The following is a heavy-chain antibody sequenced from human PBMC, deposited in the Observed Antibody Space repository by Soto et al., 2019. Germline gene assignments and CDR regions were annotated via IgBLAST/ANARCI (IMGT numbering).Heavy chain of an antibody. CDR2: ISYSGST. D-gene: IGHD2-15*01. CDR1: GGSVSSGNYY. J-gene: IGHJ4*02. CDR3: ATIGTPATRLSYFDF. Sequence: QVQLQESGPGLVKPSQTLSLTCTVSGGSVSSGNYYWSWIRQPPGKGLEWIGFISYSGSTYYTLSLQRRITLSADTSKIPFSLNLSLVTAAATAVYYCATIGTPATRLSYFDFWGQGTLVTVSS. V-gene: IGHV4-30-4*01.